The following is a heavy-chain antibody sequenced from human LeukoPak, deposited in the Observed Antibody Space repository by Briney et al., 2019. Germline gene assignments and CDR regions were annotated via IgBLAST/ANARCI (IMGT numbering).Heavy chain of an antibody. CDR1: GFTFSSYS. CDR2: ISSSSSTI. D-gene: IGHD2-2*03. J-gene: IGHJ3*02. Sequence: GGSLRLSCAASGFTFSSYSMNWVRQAPGKGLEWVSYISSSSSTIYYAGSVKGRFTISRDNAKNSLYLQMNSLRAEDTAVYYCASMDIVVVPAVTDDAFDIWGQGTMVTVSS. CDR3: ASMDIVVVPAVTDDAFDI. V-gene: IGHV3-48*01.